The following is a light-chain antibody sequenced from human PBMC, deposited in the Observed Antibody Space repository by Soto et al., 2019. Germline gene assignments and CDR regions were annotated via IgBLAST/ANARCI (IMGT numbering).Light chain of an antibody. Sequence: DIQMTQSPSSLSASVGDRVTITCRASQSISSYLNWYQQKPGKAPKLLIYAASSLQSGVPSRFSGSGSGTDFTLTISSLQPEDFATYXXXQSYXXPITFGQGTRLEIK. CDR3: XQSYXXPIT. J-gene: IGKJ5*01. CDR1: QSISSY. CDR2: AAS. V-gene: IGKV1-39*01.